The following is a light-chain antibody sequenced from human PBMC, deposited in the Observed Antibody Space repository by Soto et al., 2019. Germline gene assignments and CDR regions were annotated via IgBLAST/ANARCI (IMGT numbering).Light chain of an antibody. CDR2: LGS. V-gene: IGKV2-28*01. Sequence: DIVMTQSPLSLPVTPGEPASISCRSSQSLLHSNGYHSLDWYLQKPGQSPQLLIYLGSNRASGVPDRFSGSGSGTYFTLKISTVEAEDVGVYYCMQALETPPTFGQGTKVEIK. CDR1: QSLLHSNGYHS. J-gene: IGKJ1*01. CDR3: MQALETPPT.